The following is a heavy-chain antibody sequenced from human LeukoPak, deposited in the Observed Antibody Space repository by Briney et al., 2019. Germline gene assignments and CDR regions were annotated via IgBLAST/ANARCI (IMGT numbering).Heavy chain of an antibody. D-gene: IGHD1-14*01. CDR1: GYSFTSYW. CDR3: ARIALPDPTRGWFDP. Sequence: GESLKISCKGSGYSFTSYWIGWVRQVPGKGLEWMGIIYPGDSDTRYSPSFQGQVTTSADKSISTAYLQWSSLKASDTAMYYCARIALPDPTRGWFDPWGQGTLVTVSS. J-gene: IGHJ5*02. CDR2: IYPGDSDT. V-gene: IGHV5-51*01.